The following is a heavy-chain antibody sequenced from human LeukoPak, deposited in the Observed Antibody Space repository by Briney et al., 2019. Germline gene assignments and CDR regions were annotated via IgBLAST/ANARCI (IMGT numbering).Heavy chain of an antibody. CDR3: ARVMVRGVIISYFQH. J-gene: IGHJ1*01. V-gene: IGHV1-69*01. D-gene: IGHD3-10*01. CDR2: IIPIFGTA. CDR1: GGTFSSYA. Sequence: SVKVSCKASGGTFSSYAISWVRQAPGLGLEWMGGIIPIFGTANYAQKFQGRVTITADESTSTAYMELSSLRSEDTAVYYCARVMVRGVIISYFQHWGQGTLVTVSS.